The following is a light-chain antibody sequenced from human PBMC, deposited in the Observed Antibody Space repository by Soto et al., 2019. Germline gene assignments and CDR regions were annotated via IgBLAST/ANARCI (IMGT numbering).Light chain of an antibody. V-gene: IGLV2-14*01. Sequence: QSVLTQPASVSGSPGQSITISCTGTSSDVGGYNYASWYQQHPGKAPKLMIYDVSNRPSGVSNRLSGSKSGNTASLTISGLQAEDEADYYCSSYTSSSTLYVFGTGTKVTVL. CDR3: SSYTSSSTLYV. CDR2: DVS. J-gene: IGLJ1*01. CDR1: SSDVGGYNY.